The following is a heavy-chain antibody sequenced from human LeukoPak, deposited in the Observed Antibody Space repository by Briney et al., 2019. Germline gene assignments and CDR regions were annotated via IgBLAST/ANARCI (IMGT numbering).Heavy chain of an antibody. CDR2: IIPIFGTA. CDR1: GGTFSSYA. CDR3: ARGSQEEGNCSGGSCYSTLDYYYYMDV. D-gene: IGHD2-15*01. V-gene: IGHV1-69*13. J-gene: IGHJ6*03. Sequence: GASVKVSCKASGGTFSSYAISWVRQAPGQGLEWMGGIIPIFGTANNAQTFQGRVTITADESTSTAYMELSSLRSEDTAVYYCARGSQEEGNCSGGSCYSTLDYYYYMDVWGKGTTVTVSS.